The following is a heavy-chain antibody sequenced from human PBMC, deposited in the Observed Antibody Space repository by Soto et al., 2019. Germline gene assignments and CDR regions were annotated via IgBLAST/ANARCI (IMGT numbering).Heavy chain of an antibody. CDR2: IYYSGST. Sequence: SETLSLTCTVSGGSISSYYWSWIRQPPGKGLEWIGYIYYSGSTNYNPSLKSRVTISVDTSKNQFSLKLSSVTAADTAVYYCARLLVVPAAMSSYYYYYYMDVWGKGTTVTVS. CDR1: GGSISSYY. D-gene: IGHD2-2*01. CDR3: ARLLVVPAAMSSYYYYYYMDV. J-gene: IGHJ6*03. V-gene: IGHV4-59*08.